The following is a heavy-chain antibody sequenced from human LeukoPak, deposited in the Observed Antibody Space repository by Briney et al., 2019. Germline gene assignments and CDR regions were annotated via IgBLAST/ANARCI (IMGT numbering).Heavy chain of an antibody. CDR1: GGSISSGGYY. D-gene: IGHD4-17*01. Sequence: SETLSLTCTVSGGSISSGGYYWSWIRQHPGKGLEWIGYIYYSGSTYYNPSLKSRVTISVDTSKNQFSLKLSSVTAADTAVYYCARDGDASGYFDYWGQGTLVTVSP. CDR3: ARDGDASGYFDY. CDR2: IYYSGST. V-gene: IGHV4-31*03. J-gene: IGHJ4*02.